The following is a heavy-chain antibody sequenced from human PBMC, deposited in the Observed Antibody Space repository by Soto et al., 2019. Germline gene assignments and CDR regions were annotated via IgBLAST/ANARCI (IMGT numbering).Heavy chain of an antibody. D-gene: IGHD2-2*01. J-gene: IGHJ6*03. Sequence: QVQLVQSGAEVKKPGASVKVSCKASGYTFTSYGISWVRQAPGQGLEWMGWISAYNGNTNYAQKLQGRVTMTTDTSTSTAYMELRSLRSDDSAVYYCARDREYCSSTSCYAYYYYYYMDVWGKGTTVTVSS. CDR2: ISAYNGNT. V-gene: IGHV1-18*01. CDR3: ARDREYCSSTSCYAYYYYYYMDV. CDR1: GYTFTSYG.